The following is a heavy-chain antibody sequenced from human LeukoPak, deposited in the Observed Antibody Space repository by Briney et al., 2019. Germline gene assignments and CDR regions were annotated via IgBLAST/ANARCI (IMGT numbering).Heavy chain of an antibody. D-gene: IGHD6-19*01. CDR3: ARRRLSYSSGWHFDY. CDR2: ISYSGST. J-gene: IGHJ4*02. CDR1: GGSISSSSHY. V-gene: IGHV4-39*07. Sequence: SETLSLTCTVSGGSISSSSHYWDWIRQPPGKGLEWIGSISYSGSTYYNPSLKSRVTISVDTSKNQFSLKLSSVTAADTAVYYCARRRLSYSSGWHFDYWGQGTLVTVSS.